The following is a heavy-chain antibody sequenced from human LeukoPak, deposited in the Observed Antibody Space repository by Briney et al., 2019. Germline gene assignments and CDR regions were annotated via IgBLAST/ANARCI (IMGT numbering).Heavy chain of an antibody. Sequence: PSETPSLTCTVSGGSISSHYWSWIRQPPGKGLEWIGYIYYSGSTNYNPSLKSRVTISVDTSKNQFSLKLSSVTAADTAVYYCARGVLTGYYNDFDYWGQGTLVTVSS. CDR2: IYYSGST. CDR3: ARGVLTGYYNDFDY. CDR1: GGSISSHY. D-gene: IGHD3-9*01. V-gene: IGHV4-59*11. J-gene: IGHJ4*02.